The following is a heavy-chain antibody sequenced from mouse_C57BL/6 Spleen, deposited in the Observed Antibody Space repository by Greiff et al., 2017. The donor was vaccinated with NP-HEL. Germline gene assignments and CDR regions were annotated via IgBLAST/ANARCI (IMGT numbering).Heavy chain of an antibody. V-gene: IGHV3-1*01. D-gene: IGHD1-2*01. Sequence: EVKLQESGPGMVKPSQSLSLTCTVTGYSITSGYDWHWIRHFPGNKLEWMGYISYSGSTNYNPSLKSRISITHDTSKNHFFLKLNSVTTEDTATYYCARTHYYGVRGWYFDVWGTGTTVTVSS. CDR3: ARTHYYGVRGWYFDV. J-gene: IGHJ1*03. CDR2: ISYSGST. CDR1: GYSITSGYD.